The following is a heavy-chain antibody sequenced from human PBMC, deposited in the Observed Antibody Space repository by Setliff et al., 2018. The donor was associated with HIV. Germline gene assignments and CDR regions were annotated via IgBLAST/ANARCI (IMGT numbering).Heavy chain of an antibody. CDR1: GGNFSSYA. CDR2: IIPIFGTS. J-gene: IGHJ3*02. V-gene: IGHV1-69*13. CDR3: ARESGICGGDCHYEFDI. Sequence: SVKVSCKTSGGNFSSYAISWVRQAPGQGLEWMGGIIPIFGTSNYAQKFQGRVTITADESTSTAYMGLSSLRSEDTGVYFCARESGICGGDCHYEFDIWGQGTMVTVSS. D-gene: IGHD2-21*02.